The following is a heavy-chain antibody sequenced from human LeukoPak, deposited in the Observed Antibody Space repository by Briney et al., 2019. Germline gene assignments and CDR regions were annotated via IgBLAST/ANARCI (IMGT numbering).Heavy chain of an antibody. CDR2: ISYDGSNK. V-gene: IGHV3-30*04. CDR1: GFTFSSYA. Sequence: GRSLRLSCAASGFTFSSYAMHWVRQAPGKGLEWVAVISYDGSNKYYADSVKGRFTISRDNSKNTLYLQMNSLRAEDTAVYYCAKGRSQKGYYYMDVWGKGTTVTISS. CDR3: AKGRSQKGYYYMDV. J-gene: IGHJ6*03.